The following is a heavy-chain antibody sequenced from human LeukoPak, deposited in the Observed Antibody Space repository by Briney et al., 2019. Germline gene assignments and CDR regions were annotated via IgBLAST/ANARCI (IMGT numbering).Heavy chain of an antibody. CDR2: IKQDGSEK. CDR1: GFTFSTYW. D-gene: IGHD6-13*01. J-gene: IGHJ6*03. Sequence: GGSLRLSCAASGFTFSTYWMSWVRQAPGKGLERVANIKQDGSEKYYVDSVKGRFTISRDNAKNSLYLQMNSLRAEDTAVYYCARRWYSSTRNTCYYYYMDVWGKGTTVTVSS. V-gene: IGHV3-7*01. CDR3: ARRWYSSTRNTCYYYYMDV.